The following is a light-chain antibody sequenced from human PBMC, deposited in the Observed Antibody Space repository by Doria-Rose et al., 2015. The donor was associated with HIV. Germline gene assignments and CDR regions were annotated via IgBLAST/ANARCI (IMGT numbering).Light chain of an antibody. V-gene: IGKV3-11*01. CDR1: QSVSSY. CDR3: QQRGNWPSVT. CDR2: DAS. Sequence: VLTQSPATLSLSPGARAPRSCRASQSVSSYLAWHQQKPGQAPRLLIYDASNRATGIPARFSGSGSGTDFTLAISSLEPEDFAVYYCQQRGNWPSVTFGQGTRLEIK. J-gene: IGKJ5*01.